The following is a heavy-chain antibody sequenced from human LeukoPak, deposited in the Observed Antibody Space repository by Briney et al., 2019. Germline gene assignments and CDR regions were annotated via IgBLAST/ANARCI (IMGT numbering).Heavy chain of an antibody. J-gene: IGHJ4*02. CDR3: ARRGYFDGSGLDH. D-gene: IGHD3-22*01. CDR1: GFTFSDFY. Sequence: LRLSCAASGFTFSDFYMSWIRQPPGKGLEWIGYIYYSGSTNYNPSLKSRVTISLDTSKNQLSLKLSSVTAADTAVYFCARRGYFDGSGLDHWGQGTLVTVSS. CDR2: IYYSGST. V-gene: IGHV4-59*01.